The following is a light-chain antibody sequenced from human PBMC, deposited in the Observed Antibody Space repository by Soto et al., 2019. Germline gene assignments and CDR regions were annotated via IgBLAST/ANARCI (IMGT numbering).Light chain of an antibody. J-gene: IGKJ1*01. V-gene: IGKV3-15*01. CDR1: QSVSSN. CDR3: QQYNNWPPWT. CDR2: GAS. Sequence: EIVMTQSPATLSVSPGERATLSCRASQSVSSNFAWYQQKPGQAPRLLIYGASTRATGCPVRFSGSWSGTEFSHTITSLQSEDFAAYYCQQYNNWPPWTFGQGTKVEIK.